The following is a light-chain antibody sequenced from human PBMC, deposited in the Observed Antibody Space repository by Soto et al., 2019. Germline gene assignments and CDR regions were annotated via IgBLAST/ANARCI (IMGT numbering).Light chain of an antibody. V-gene: IGKV1-8*01. CDR2: AAS. CDR1: QGISSY. CDR3: QQYYSYPQA. J-gene: IGKJ1*01. Sequence: AIRMTQSPTSLSASTGDRVTITCRASQGISSYLAWYQQKPGKAPKLLIYAASTLQSGVPSRFSGSGSGTDFSLTISCLQSEYFATYYCQQYYSYPQAFGQGTNVDIK.